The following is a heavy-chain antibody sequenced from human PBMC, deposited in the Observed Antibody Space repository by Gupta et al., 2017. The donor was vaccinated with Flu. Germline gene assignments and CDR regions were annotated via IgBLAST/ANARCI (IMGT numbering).Heavy chain of an antibody. V-gene: IGHV3-49*04. CDR1: GFTFGDHA. CDR2: IRTKAYGGTT. Sequence: EVHLVESGGGFVQPGRSLRLSCTTSGFTFGDHAVSWVRQAPGKGLEWVGLIRTKAYGGTTDYAASVKGRFTVSREASQSTAYLQMNSLKIEDTAVYYCGRHPQSGGSRLDYWGQGTLVTVSP. CDR3: GRHPQSGGSRLDY. J-gene: IGHJ4*02. D-gene: IGHD2-15*01.